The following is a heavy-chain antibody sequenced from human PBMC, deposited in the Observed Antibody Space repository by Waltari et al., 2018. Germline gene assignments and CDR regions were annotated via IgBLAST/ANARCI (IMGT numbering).Heavy chain of an antibody. CDR3: AKDMGPSRYDSSGYFDY. D-gene: IGHD3-22*01. CDR1: GSTFDDYT. V-gene: IGHV3-43*01. CDR2: ISWDGGST. Sequence: EVQLVESGGVVVQPGGSLRLSCAASGSTFDDYTMHWVRQAPGKGLEWVSLISWDGGSTYYADSVKGRFTISRDNSKNSLYLQMNSLRTEDTALYYCAKDMGPSRYDSSGYFDYWGQGTLVTVSS. J-gene: IGHJ4*02.